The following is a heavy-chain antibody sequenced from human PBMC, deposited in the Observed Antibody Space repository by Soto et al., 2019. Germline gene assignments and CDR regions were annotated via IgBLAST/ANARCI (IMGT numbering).Heavy chain of an antibody. Sequence: ASVKVSCKTSGYTFSAYYVHWARLTPGRGFQWLGWINPSNEITTFSQFFQGRVTMTRDTSTNTVHMELNRLTSGDTAVYYCMRGVWGDPPIDYGGQGTQVTFPS. J-gene: IGHJ4*02. CDR3: MRGVWGDPPIDY. CDR2: INPSNEIT. CDR1: GYTFSAYY. D-gene: IGHD1-26*01. V-gene: IGHV1-2*02.